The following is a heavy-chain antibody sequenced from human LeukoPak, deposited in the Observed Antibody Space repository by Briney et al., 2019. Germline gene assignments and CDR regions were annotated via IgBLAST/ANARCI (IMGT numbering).Heavy chain of an antibody. D-gene: IGHD5-18*01. J-gene: IGHJ6*03. CDR2: ISAYNGNT. V-gene: IGHV1-18*01. Sequence: GPVKVSCKASGYTFTSYGISWVRQAPGQGLEWMGWISAYNGNTNYAQKLQGRVTMTTDTSTSTAYMELRSLRSDDTAVYYCARLNSYGHYYYYYYMDVWGKGTTVTISS. CDR1: GYTFTSYG. CDR3: ARLNSYGHYYYYYYMDV.